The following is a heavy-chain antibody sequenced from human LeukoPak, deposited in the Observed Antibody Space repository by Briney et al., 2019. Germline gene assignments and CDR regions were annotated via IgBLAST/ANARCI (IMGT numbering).Heavy chain of an antibody. Sequence: SQTLSLTCTVSGGSISSGGYYWSWIRQHPGKGLEWIGYIYYSGSTYYNPSLKSRVTISVDTSKNQFSLKLSSVTAADTAVYYCARGVKDCTNGVCIPFFDYWGQGTLVTVSS. CDR2: IYYSGST. V-gene: IGHV4-31*03. CDR3: ARGVKDCTNGVCIPFFDY. D-gene: IGHD2-8*01. J-gene: IGHJ4*02. CDR1: GGSISSGGYY.